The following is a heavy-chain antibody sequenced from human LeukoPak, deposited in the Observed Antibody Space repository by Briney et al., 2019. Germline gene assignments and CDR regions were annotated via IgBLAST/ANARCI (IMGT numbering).Heavy chain of an antibody. CDR3: ARTHDFWSGYLEDY. CDR1: GGSISSSSYY. D-gene: IGHD3-3*01. Sequence: SETLSLTCTVSGGSISSSSYYWGWIRQPPGKGLEWIGSIYYSGSTYYNPSLKSRVTISVDTSKNQFSLKLSSVTAADTAVYYCARTHDFWSGYLEDYWGQGTLVTVSS. CDR2: IYYSGST. J-gene: IGHJ4*02. V-gene: IGHV4-39*07.